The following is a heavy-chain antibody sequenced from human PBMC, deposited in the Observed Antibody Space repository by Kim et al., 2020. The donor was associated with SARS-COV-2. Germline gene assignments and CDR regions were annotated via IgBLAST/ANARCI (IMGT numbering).Heavy chain of an antibody. J-gene: IGHJ3*01. Sequence: DGSSTSYADSVQGRFTISRDNAKNTLYLQMNSLRAEDTAVYYCARVWDSLWGQGTMVTVSS. CDR3: ARVWDSL. D-gene: IGHD1-26*01. CDR2: DGSST. V-gene: IGHV3-74*01.